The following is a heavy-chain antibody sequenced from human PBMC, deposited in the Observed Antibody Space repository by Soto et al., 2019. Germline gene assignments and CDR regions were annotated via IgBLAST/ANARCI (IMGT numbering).Heavy chain of an antibody. V-gene: IGHV4-34*01. D-gene: IGHD2-15*01. Sequence: SETLSLTCAGYGGSFSGYYWSWIRQTPGKGLEWLGEINHRGSTNYNQSLKSRVTISVETSRTQFSLKLSCVTAADTAVYYCAREVAPQGFTKGYYGMDVWGQGTTVTVSS. J-gene: IGHJ6*02. CDR3: AREVAPQGFTKGYYGMDV. CDR2: INHRGST. CDR1: GGSFSGYY.